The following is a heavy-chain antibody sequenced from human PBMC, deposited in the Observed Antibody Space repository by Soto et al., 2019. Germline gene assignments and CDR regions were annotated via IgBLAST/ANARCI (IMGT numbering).Heavy chain of an antibody. D-gene: IGHD2-2*01. CDR2: MYYSGST. J-gene: IGHJ3*02. Sequence: SETLSLTCTVSGGSISSYYWSWIRQPPGKGLEWIGYMYYSGSTNYNASLKSRVTISIDTSKNQFSLKLSSVTAADTAVYYCARGRSDIVVVPAAMVALEIWGQGTMVTVSS. CDR3: ARGRSDIVVVPAAMVALEI. CDR1: GGSISSYY. V-gene: IGHV4-59*01.